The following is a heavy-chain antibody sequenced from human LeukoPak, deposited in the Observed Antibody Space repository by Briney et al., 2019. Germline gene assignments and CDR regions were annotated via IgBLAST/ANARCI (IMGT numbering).Heavy chain of an antibody. CDR2: IKSKTDGGTT. J-gene: IGHJ1*01. V-gene: IGHV3-15*05. CDR3: TPLTYHYDSSGYYYVGYFQH. D-gene: IGHD3-22*01. CDR1: GLAFNNAW. Sequence: PGGSLRLSCAASGLAFNNAWMTWVRQAPGKGLEWVGRIKSKTDGGTTDYAAPVQGRFTISRDDSKNTLYLQMNSEKTEDTAVYYCTPLTYHYDSSGYYYVGYFQHWGQGTLVTVSS.